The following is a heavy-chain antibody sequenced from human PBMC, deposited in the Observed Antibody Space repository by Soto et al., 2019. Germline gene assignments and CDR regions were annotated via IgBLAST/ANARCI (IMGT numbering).Heavy chain of an antibody. CDR1: GDTFTSYY. V-gene: IGHV1-46*01. CDR2: INPSGGST. CDR3: VRSKGGYSYGTPFDY. D-gene: IGHD5-18*01. J-gene: IGHJ4*02. Sequence: GASVKVSCKASGDTFTSYYMHWVRQAPGQGLEWMGIINPSGGSTSYAQKFQGRVTMTRDTSTSTVYMELSSLRPEDTALYYCVRSKGGYSYGTPFDYWGQGTLVTVSS.